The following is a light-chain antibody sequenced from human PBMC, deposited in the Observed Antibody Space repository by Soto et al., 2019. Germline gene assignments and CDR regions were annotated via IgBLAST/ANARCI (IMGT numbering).Light chain of an antibody. CDR2: SND. CDR1: SSNIGTNA. Sequence: QSVVTQPPSASGTPGQRVTISCSGSSSNIGTNAVNWCQQLPGTAPRLLIYSNDQRPPGVPDRFSGSKSGTSASLGISGLQSEDEADYYCQSYDSDFVIFGGGTKVTVL. V-gene: IGLV1-44*01. CDR3: QSYDSDFVI. J-gene: IGLJ2*01.